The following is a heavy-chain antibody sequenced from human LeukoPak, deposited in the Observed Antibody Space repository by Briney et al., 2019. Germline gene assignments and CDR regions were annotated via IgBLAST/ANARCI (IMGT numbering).Heavy chain of an antibody. CDR2: TNTDGSST. Sequence: GGSLRLSCAASGFTFSSYWMHWVRQAPGKGLVWVSGTNTDGSSTMYADSVEGQFTIARDNAKNTLYLQMNSLRAEDTAVYYCYGANAEHWGQGTLVTVSS. CDR1: GFTFSSYW. J-gene: IGHJ1*01. D-gene: IGHD4-23*01. CDR3: YGANAEH. V-gene: IGHV3-74*03.